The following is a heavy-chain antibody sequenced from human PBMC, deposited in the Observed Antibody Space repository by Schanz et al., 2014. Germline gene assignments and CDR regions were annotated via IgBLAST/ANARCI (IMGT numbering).Heavy chain of an antibody. CDR2: LSGSGGST. D-gene: IGHD2-15*01. J-gene: IGHJ4*02. V-gene: IGHV3-23*01. CDR3: ARDRGYCSGGSCLTFDY. CDR1: GFTFSSYG. Sequence: EVQLLESGGGLVQPGGSLRLSCAASGFTFSSYGMHWVRQAPGKGLEWVSALSGSGGSTYYADSVKGRFTISRDNSKNTLYLQMNSLRAEDTAVYYCARDRGYCSGGSCLTFDYWGQGTLVTVSS.